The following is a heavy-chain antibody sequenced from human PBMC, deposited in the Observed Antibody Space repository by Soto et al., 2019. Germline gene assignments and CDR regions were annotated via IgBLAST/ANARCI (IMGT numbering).Heavy chain of an antibody. CDR3: ARTSDVDTAMVPYYGMDV. V-gene: IGHV1-69*01. CDR1: GGTFSSYA. Sequence: QVQLVQSGAEVKKPGSSGKVSCKASGGTFSSYAISWVRQAPGQGLEWMGGIIPIFGTANYAQKFQGRVTITADESTSTAYMELSSLRSEDTAVYYCARTSDVDTAMVPYYGMDVWGQGTTVTVSS. J-gene: IGHJ6*02. D-gene: IGHD5-18*01. CDR2: IIPIFGTA.